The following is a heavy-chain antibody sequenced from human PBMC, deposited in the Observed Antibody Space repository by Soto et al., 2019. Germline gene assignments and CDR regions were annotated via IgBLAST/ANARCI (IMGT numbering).Heavy chain of an antibody. V-gene: IGHV1-18*01. D-gene: IGHD3-3*01. CDR2: ISAYNGNT. CDR3: ARGRVGTIFGVVIGGDDY. CDR1: GYTFTSYG. Sequence: QVQLVQSGAEVKKPGASVKVPCKASGYTFTSYGISWVRQAPGQGLEWMGWISAYNGNTNYAQKLQGRVTMTTDTSTSTAYMELRSLRSDDTAVYYCARGRVGTIFGVVIGGDDYWGQGTLVTVSS. J-gene: IGHJ4*02.